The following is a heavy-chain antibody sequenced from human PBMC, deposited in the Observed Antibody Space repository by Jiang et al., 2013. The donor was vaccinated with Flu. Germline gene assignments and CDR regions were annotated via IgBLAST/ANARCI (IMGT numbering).Heavy chain of an antibody. V-gene: IGHV4-31*03. CDR3: ARDRAGRGFDFDY. CDR1: GGSISSGGYY. CDR2: MYYSGST. J-gene: IGHJ4*02. D-gene: IGHD3-10*01. Sequence: GPGLVKPSQTLSLTCTVSGGSISSGGYYWSWIRQHPGKGLEWIGYMYYSGSTYYNPSLKSRVTISVDTSKNQFSLKLSSVTAADTAVYYCARDRAGRGFDFDYWGQGTLVTVSS.